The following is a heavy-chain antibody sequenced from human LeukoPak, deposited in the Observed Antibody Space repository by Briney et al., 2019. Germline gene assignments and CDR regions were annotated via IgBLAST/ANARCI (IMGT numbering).Heavy chain of an antibody. V-gene: IGHV1-18*01. Sequence: ASVKVSCKASGYTFTSYGISWVRQAPGQGLEWMGWISAYNGNTNYAQKLQGRVTMTTDTSTSTAYMELRSLRSDDTAVYYCARVKGNYYDSSGYYHFDYWGQGTPVTVSS. CDR1: GYTFTSYG. CDR3: ARVKGNYYDSSGYYHFDY. J-gene: IGHJ4*02. CDR2: ISAYNGNT. D-gene: IGHD3-22*01.